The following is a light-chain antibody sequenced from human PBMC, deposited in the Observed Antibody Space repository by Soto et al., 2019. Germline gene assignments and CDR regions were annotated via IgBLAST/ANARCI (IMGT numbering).Light chain of an antibody. CDR1: QGISSY. J-gene: IGKJ2*01. V-gene: IGKV1-9*01. CDR3: QQLNSNPYT. Sequence: DIQLTQSPSFLSASVGDRVTVTCRASQGISSYLAWYQQKPGKAPKLLIYAASTLPSGVPSRFSGSGSGTEFTLTISSLQPEDFATYYCQQLNSNPYTFGQGSKLEIK. CDR2: AAS.